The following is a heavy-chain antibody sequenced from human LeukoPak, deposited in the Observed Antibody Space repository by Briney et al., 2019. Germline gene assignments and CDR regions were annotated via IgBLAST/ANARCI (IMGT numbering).Heavy chain of an antibody. Sequence: GGSLRLSCAASGFTFNTHWMHWVRQAPGKGLVWVSRINTDGSGTTYADSVKGRFTISRDNAKNTLYLQMNSLRDEDTAVYYCARAGYYRFDYWGQGTLVTVSS. D-gene: IGHD2/OR15-2a*01. CDR3: ARAGYYRFDY. V-gene: IGHV3-74*01. J-gene: IGHJ4*02. CDR1: GFTFNTHW. CDR2: INTDGSGT.